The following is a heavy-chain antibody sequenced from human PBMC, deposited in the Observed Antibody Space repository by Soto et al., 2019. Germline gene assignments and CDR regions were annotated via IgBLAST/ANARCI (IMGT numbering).Heavy chain of an antibody. V-gene: IGHV4-30-4*01. Sequence: QVQLQESGPGLVKPSQTLSLTCTVSGGSISSGDYYWSWIRQPPGKGLEGIGYIYYSGGPYYNPSLTSRVTISVDTSKNQFSLKMSSVTAADTAVYYCARVGYDFWSGFAFEIWGQGTMVTVSS. J-gene: IGHJ3*02. CDR2: IYYSGGP. CDR3: ARVGYDFWSGFAFEI. CDR1: GGSISSGDYY. D-gene: IGHD3-3*01.